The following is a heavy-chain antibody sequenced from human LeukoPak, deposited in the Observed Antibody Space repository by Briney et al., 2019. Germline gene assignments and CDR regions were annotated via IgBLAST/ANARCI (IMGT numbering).Heavy chain of an antibody. V-gene: IGHV3-23*01. J-gene: IGHJ4*02. Sequence: PGGSLRLSCAASGFTFSIYGMNWVRQAPGKGLEWVSAISGSGDSTYYADSVKGRFTISRDNSKNTLYLQMNSLRAEDKAVYYCAKDRPSGSYYYYWGQGTLVTVSS. CDR1: GFTFSIYG. CDR3: AKDRPSGSYYYY. D-gene: IGHD1-26*01. CDR2: ISGSGDST.